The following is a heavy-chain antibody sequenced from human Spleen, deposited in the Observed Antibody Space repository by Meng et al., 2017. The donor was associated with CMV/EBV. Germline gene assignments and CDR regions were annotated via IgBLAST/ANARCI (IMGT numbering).Heavy chain of an antibody. CDR1: GYTFRGYY. J-gene: IGHJ3*02. V-gene: IGHV1-2*02. D-gene: IGHD3-22*01. Sequence: ASVKVSCKASGYTFRGYYVHWVRQAPGQGLEWMGYINPNSGGTVYAQKFQGRVTMTWDTSISTAYMDLSRLRSDDTAVYYCARPYYYDSNGYYSIHVFDIWGQGTMVTVSS. CDR2: INPNSGGT. CDR3: ARPYYYDSNGYYSIHVFDI.